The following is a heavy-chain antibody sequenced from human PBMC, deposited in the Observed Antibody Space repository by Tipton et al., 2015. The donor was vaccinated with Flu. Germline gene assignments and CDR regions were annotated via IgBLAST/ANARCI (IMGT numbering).Heavy chain of an antibody. Sequence: LRLSCSVSGGSGRSDFYYWSWIRQPPGKAPEWVGYMYYSGTTNYNPSLKSRVSISIDGSKSQLSLRLRSVTAADTAVYYCARDRSLVPGAMVDWGQGTLATVSS. D-gene: IGHD3-10*01. CDR3: ARDRSLVPGAMVD. CDR1: GGSGRSDFYY. CDR2: MYYSGTT. J-gene: IGHJ4*02. V-gene: IGHV4-61*01.